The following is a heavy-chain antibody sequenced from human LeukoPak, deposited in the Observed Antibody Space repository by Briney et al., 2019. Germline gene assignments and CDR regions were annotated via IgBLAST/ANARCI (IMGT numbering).Heavy chain of an antibody. D-gene: IGHD3-3*01. V-gene: IGHV3-21*01. J-gene: IGHJ6*02. CDR3: ARPHPRTVFGVFSYYYGMDV. Sequence: GGSLRLSCAASGFTFRSYSMNWVRQAPGKGLEWVSSISSNSTYIYYADSVKGRFIISRDNAKNSLYLQMNSLRAEDTAVYYCARPHPRTVFGVFSYYYGMDVWGQGTTVTVSS. CDR2: ISSNSTYI. CDR1: GFTFRSYS.